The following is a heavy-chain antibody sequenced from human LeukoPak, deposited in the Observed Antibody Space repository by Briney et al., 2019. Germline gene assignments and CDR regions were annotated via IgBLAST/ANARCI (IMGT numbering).Heavy chain of an antibody. CDR2: INYSGNT. CDR1: SGSISGSDYY. V-gene: IGHV4-39*02. CDR3: ARVRSSSSPRKQYDNWFDP. Sequence: SETLSLTCTVSSGSISGSDYYWCWIRQPPGKGLEWIGSINYSGNTYYDSSLKSRVTISVDTSKNHFSLRLSSVTAADTAVYYCARVRSSSSPRKQYDNWFDPWGQGTLVTVSS. D-gene: IGHD6-6*01. J-gene: IGHJ5*02.